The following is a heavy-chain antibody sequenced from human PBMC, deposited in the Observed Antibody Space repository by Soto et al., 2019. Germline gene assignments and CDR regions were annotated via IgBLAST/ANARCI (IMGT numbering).Heavy chain of an antibody. J-gene: IGHJ5*02. V-gene: IGHV1-69*12. Sequence: QVQLVQSGAEVKKPGSSVKVSCKSSGGTFSSYAFSWVRQAPVHGLEWMGEIIPIFGTANYAQKFQGRVTITADESTSTAYMELSSLRSEDTAVYYCARDRGPSSGYYPYWFDPWGQGTLVSVSS. CDR1: GGTFSSYA. CDR2: IIPIFGTA. D-gene: IGHD3-22*01. CDR3: ARDRGPSSGYYPYWFDP.